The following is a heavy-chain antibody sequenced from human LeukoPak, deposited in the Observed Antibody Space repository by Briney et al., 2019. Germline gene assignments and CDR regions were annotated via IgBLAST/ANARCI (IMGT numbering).Heavy chain of an antibody. Sequence: PSETLSLTCTVFGFSMSRNYWSWIRQPAGKGLEWIGRIYSSGDTNYNPSLKSRVTMSIHTSENQFSLKLTSVTAADTAVYYCAREASGTRRYYYYYMDLWGKGTTVNV. J-gene: IGHJ6*03. CDR3: AREASGTRRYYYYYMDL. CDR1: GFSMSRNY. CDR2: IYSSGDT. D-gene: IGHD6-13*01. V-gene: IGHV4-4*07.